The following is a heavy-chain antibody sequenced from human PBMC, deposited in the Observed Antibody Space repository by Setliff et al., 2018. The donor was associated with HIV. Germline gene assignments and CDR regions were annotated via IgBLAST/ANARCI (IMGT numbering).Heavy chain of an antibody. CDR1: GGSMSSGDYY. V-gene: IGHV4-31*03. J-gene: IGHJ4*02. Sequence: SETLSLTCTVSGGSMSSGDYYWSWVRQHPGKGLEWIGYIYYSGSTYYNPSLKSRVSLSVDTSKDQFSLRLSSMTAADTALYYCARVSTAVTAAPLDYWSQGTLVTVSS. CDR2: IYYSGST. D-gene: IGHD4-17*01. CDR3: ARVSTAVTAAPLDY.